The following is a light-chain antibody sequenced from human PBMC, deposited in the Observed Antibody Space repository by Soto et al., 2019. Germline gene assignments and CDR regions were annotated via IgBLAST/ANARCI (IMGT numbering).Light chain of an antibody. CDR1: QSLNSH. Sequence: DIHMTQSPSTLSASVGDRVTISCRASQSLNSHLAWYQQRPGRAPKLLIYEISNLESGVPSRFSGSGSGTEFTLTISSLQPDDFATYYCQEYNTFWYTFGQGTRLEIK. CDR3: QEYNTFWYT. V-gene: IGKV1-5*01. CDR2: EIS. J-gene: IGKJ2*01.